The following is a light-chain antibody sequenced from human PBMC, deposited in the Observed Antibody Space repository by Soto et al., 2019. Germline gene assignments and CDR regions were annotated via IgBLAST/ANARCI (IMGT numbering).Light chain of an antibody. V-gene: IGKV1-39*01. Sequence: DIQMTPSPSALSASVGDRVTITCRASQSISFYLNWYQQKPGKAPKLLIYTASNVQSGVPSRISGSGSGTEFTLTITSLQPEDFATYYCQQSYSMPRTFGQGTKVDI. CDR1: QSISFY. CDR2: TAS. CDR3: QQSYSMPRT. J-gene: IGKJ1*01.